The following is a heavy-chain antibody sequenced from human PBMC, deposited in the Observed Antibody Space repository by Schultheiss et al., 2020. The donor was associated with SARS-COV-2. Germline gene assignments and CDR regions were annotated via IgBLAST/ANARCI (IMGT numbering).Heavy chain of an antibody. V-gene: IGHV1-2*06. J-gene: IGHJ6*02. D-gene: IGHD3-3*01. Sequence: ASVKVSCKASGYTFNSYGISWVRQAPGQGLEWMGRINPNSGGTNYAQKFQGRVTMTRDTSISTAYMELSRLRSDDTAVYYCARYGITIFGAPTGMDVWGQGTTVTVSS. CDR2: INPNSGGT. CDR3: ARYGITIFGAPTGMDV. CDR1: GYTFNSYG.